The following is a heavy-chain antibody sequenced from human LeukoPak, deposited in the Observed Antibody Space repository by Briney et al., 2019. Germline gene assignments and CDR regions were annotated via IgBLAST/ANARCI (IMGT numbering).Heavy chain of an antibody. CDR3: AGLGYCSGGSCYAGAFDI. Sequence: GGSLRLSCAASGFTLSSYSMNWARQAPGKGLEWVSSISSSSYYIFYADSVEGRFTIYRDNAKNSLFLQMNSLRAEDTAVYYCAGLGYCSGGSCYAGAFDIWGQGTMVTVSS. V-gene: IGHV3-21*01. D-gene: IGHD2-15*01. CDR1: GFTLSSYS. J-gene: IGHJ3*02. CDR2: ISSSSYYI.